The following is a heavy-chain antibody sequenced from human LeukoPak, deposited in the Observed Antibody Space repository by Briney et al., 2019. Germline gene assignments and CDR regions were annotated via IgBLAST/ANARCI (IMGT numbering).Heavy chain of an antibody. CDR3: ARVVHGDYNYGMDV. J-gene: IGHJ6*02. CDR2: MNPNSGNT. V-gene: IGHV1-8*01. Sequence: ASVKVSCKASGYTFTSYDINWVRPATGQGLEWMGWMNPNSGNTGYAQKFQGRVTMTRNTSISTAYMELSSLRSEDTAVYYCARVVHGDYNYGMDVWGQGTTVTVSS. CDR1: GYTFTSYD. D-gene: IGHD4-17*01.